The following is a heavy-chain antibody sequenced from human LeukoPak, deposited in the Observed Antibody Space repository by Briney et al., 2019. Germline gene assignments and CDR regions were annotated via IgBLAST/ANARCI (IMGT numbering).Heavy chain of an antibody. CDR2: IIPIFGTA. Sequence: SVKVSCKASGGTFSSYAISWVRQAPGQGLEWMGGIIPIFGTANYAQKFQGRLTITADESTSTAYMELSSLRAEDTAVYYCARDLVGSHTSYSSGAWDYWGQGTLVTVSS. CDR3: ARDLVGSHTSYSSGAWDY. D-gene: IGHD3-9*01. J-gene: IGHJ4*02. CDR1: GGTFSSYA. V-gene: IGHV1-69*13.